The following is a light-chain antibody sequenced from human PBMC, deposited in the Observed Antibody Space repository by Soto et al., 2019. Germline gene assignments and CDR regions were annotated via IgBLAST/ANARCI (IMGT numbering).Light chain of an antibody. CDR1: SSDVGSYNL. CDR3: CSYAGSSTYV. CDR2: EGS. V-gene: IGLV2-23*01. J-gene: IGLJ1*01. Sequence: QSVLTQPASVSGSPGQSITISCTGTSSDVGSYNLVSWYQQHPGKAPKLMIYEGSKRPSGVSNRFSGSKSGNTASLTISGLQAEYEADYYCCSYAGSSTYVFGTVTKLT.